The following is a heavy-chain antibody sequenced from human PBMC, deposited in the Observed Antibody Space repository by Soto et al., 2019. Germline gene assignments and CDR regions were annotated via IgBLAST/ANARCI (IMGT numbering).Heavy chain of an antibody. V-gene: IGHV4-59*01. J-gene: IGHJ4*02. D-gene: IGHD1-26*01. CDR3: ARAVSGSYFDY. Sequence: SETLSLTCTVSGGSISSYYWSWIRQPPGKGLEWIGYIYYSGSTNYNPSLKSRVTISVDTSKNQFSLKLSSVTAADTAVYYCARAVSGSYFDYWGQGTLVTVSS. CDR1: GGSISSYY. CDR2: IYYSGST.